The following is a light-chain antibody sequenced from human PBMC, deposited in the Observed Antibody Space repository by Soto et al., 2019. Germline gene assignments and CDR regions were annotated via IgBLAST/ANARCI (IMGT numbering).Light chain of an antibody. V-gene: IGKV1-5*01. CDR2: DAS. CDR1: QTISVW. CDR3: QQYNSYWT. J-gene: IGKJ1*01. Sequence: DIQMTQSPSTLSASVGDRVTITCRASQTISVWLAWYQQKPGKAPKLLIHDASSLESGVPSRFSGSGSGTEFTLTISSLQPDDFATYYCQQYNSYWTFGQGTKVEIK.